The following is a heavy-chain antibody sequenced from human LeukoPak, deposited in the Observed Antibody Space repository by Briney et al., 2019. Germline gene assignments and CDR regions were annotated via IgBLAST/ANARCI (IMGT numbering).Heavy chain of an antibody. CDR3: ARGRVSSSPDY. D-gene: IGHD6-19*01. CDR1: GGSFSGYY. J-gene: IGHJ4*02. CDR2: INHSGST. Sequence: SETLSLTCAVYGGSFSGYYWSWIRQPPGKGLEWIGEINHSGSTNYNPSLKSRVTISVDTSKNQLSLKLSSVTAADTAVYYCARGRVSSSPDYWGQGTLVTVSS. V-gene: IGHV4-34*01.